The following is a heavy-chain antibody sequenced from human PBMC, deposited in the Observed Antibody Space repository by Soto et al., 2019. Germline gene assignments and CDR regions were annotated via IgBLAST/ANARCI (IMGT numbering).Heavy chain of an antibody. J-gene: IGHJ4*02. CDR2: IYDSGST. Sequence: SETLSLTCTVSGGSISNYYWSWVRQPPGKGLEWIGYIYDSGSTNYNPSLKSRVTISIDRSKNQFSLKLSSVTAADTAVYYCDRVPDYWGQGILVTVSS. CDR1: GGSISNYY. V-gene: IGHV4-59*12. CDR3: DRVPDY. D-gene: IGHD2-2*01.